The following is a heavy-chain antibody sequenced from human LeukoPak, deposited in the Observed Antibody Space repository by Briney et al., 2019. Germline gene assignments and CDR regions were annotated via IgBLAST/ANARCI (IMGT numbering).Heavy chain of an antibody. J-gene: IGHJ4*02. Sequence: GASVKVPCKASGYTFTSYYMHWVRQAPGQGLEWMGWINPNSGGTNYAQKFQGRVTMTRDTSISTAYMELSRLRSDDTAVYYCAREFGIAAADPLWGQGTLVTVSS. CDR3: AREFGIAAADPL. D-gene: IGHD6-13*01. CDR1: GYTFTSYY. V-gene: IGHV1-2*02. CDR2: INPNSGGT.